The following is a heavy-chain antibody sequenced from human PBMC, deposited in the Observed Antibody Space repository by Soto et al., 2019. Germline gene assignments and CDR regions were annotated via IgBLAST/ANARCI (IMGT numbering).Heavy chain of an antibody. J-gene: IGHJ5*02. CDR3: AKGGSAGPFNWFDP. CDR1: GFTFDDYA. CDR2: ISWNSGSI. V-gene: IGHV3-9*01. D-gene: IGHD3-16*01. Sequence: GGSLRLSCAASGFTFDDYAMHWVRQAPGKGLEWVSGISWNSGSIGYADSVKGRFTISRDNAKNSLYLQMNSLRAEDTALYYCAKGGSAGPFNWFDPWGQGTLVTVSS.